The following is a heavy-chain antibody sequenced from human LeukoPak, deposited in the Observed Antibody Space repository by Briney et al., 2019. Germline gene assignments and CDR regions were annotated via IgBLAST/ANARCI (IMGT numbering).Heavy chain of an antibody. V-gene: IGHV3-23*01. CDR3: ARVRWELPHELGY. Sequence: GGSLRLSCAASGFAFSSYAMTWVRQAPGKGLEWVSGVGSGGGGRTYYADSVKGRFSISRDNAKNSLYLQMNSLRAEDTAVYYCARVRWELPHELGYWGQGTLVTVSS. CDR2: VGSGGGGRT. J-gene: IGHJ4*02. CDR1: GFAFSSYA. D-gene: IGHD1-26*01.